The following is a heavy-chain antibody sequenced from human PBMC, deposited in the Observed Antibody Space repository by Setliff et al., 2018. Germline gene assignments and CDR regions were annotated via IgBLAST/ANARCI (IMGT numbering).Heavy chain of an antibody. V-gene: IGHV4-39*01. CDR1: GGSISSSSYY. D-gene: IGHD3-9*01. CDR2: IYYSGST. J-gene: IGHJ4*02. Sequence: KPSETLSLTCTVSGGSISSSSYYWGWIRQPPGKGLEWIGSIYYSGSTYYNPSLKSRVTISVDTSKNQFSLKLSSVTAADTAVYYCASVNFDWLPRPLYDYWGQGTLVTVSS. CDR3: ASVNFDWLPRPLYDY.